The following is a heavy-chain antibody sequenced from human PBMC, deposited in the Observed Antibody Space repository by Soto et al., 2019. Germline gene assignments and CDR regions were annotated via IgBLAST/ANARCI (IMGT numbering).Heavy chain of an antibody. CDR1: GFTFSSHD. D-gene: IGHD1-26*01. CDR2: IDTAGDT. Sequence: EVQLVESGGGLVQPGGSLRLSCAASGFTFSSHDMHWVRQATGKGLEWVSAIDTAGDTYYPDSVQGRFTISRENAKNSLYLQMNSLGAGDTAVYYCAREILGPRGYYGLDVWGQGTAVTVSS. CDR3: AREILGPRGYYGLDV. J-gene: IGHJ6*02. V-gene: IGHV3-13*01.